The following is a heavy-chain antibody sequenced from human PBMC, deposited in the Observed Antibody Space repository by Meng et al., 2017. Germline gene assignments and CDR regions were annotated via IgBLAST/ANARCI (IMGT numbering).Heavy chain of an antibody. CDR2: IYYSGST. D-gene: IGHD5-18*01. CDR3: ARADRRVGSYGPNWFDH. Sequence: QVQLTGSVPGLGKPSQTLSLTSICSGGSISSGGYYWSWIRQHPGKGLEWIGYIYYSGSTYYNPSLKSLVTISVDTSKNQFSLKLSSVTAADTAVYYCARADRRVGSYGPNWFDHWGQGTLVTVSS. V-gene: IGHV4-31*01. CDR1: GGSISSGGYY. J-gene: IGHJ5*02.